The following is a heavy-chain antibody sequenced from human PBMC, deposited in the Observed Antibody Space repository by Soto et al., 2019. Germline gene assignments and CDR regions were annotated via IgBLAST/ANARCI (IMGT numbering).Heavy chain of an antibody. J-gene: IGHJ2*01. CDR3: ARGYYDSSGSRYFDL. CDR1: GGSISSGGYY. CDR2: IYYSGST. D-gene: IGHD3-22*01. Sequence: QVQLQESGPGLVKPSQTLSLTCTVSGGSISSGGYYWSWIRQHPGKGLEWIGYIYYSGSTYYNPSLKRRVTISVDTSKNQVSLKLSSVTAADTAVYYCARGYYDSSGSRYFDLWGRGTLVTVSS. V-gene: IGHV4-31*03.